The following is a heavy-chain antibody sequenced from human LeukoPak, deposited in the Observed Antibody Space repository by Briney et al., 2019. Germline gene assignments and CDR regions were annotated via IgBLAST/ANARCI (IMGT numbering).Heavy chain of an antibody. V-gene: IGHV4-39*01. D-gene: IGHD4-17*01. CDR1: GCSVSSSSYY. CDR3: AIFYGDYLDY. CDR2: IYYSGST. Sequence: PSETLSLTCTVSGCSVSSSSYYWGWIRQPPGKGLEWIGSIYYSGSTYYNPSLKSRVTISVDTSKNQFSLKLSSVTAADTAVYYCAIFYGDYLDYWGQGTLVTVSS. J-gene: IGHJ4*02.